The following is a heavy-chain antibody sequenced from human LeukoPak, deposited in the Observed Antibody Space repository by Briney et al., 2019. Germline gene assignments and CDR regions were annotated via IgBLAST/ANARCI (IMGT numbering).Heavy chain of an antibody. D-gene: IGHD1-26*01. V-gene: IGHV3-23*01. CDR1: GFTFSSYA. Sequence: GGSLRLSCAASGFTFSSYAMSWVRHARGKGLEWVSAISGSGGSTYYADSVKGRFTISRDNSKNTLYLQMNSLRAEDTAVYYCAKDHRIVGATTLDYWGQGTLVTVSS. CDR2: ISGSGGST. J-gene: IGHJ4*02. CDR3: AKDHRIVGATTLDY.